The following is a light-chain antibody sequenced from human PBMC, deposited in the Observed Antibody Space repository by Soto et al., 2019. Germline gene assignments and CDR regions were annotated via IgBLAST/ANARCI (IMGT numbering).Light chain of an antibody. CDR3: LQDFTYPYT. J-gene: IGKJ5*01. CDR1: QSVSAW. V-gene: IGKV1-5*01. CDR2: DVS. Sequence: DIQMTQSPSILSASVGDTVTITCRASQSVSAWLAWYQQKPGKAPKFLMYDVSSLESGVPSRFSGVGSGTEFTLTIDRLQPDDFATYYCLQDFTYPYTFGQGTRLEIK.